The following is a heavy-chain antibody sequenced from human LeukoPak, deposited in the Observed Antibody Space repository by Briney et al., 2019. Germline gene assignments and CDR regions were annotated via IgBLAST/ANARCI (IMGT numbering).Heavy chain of an antibody. Sequence: PSETLSLTCIASGGSISSGSYYWGWVRQAPGKGLEWVSSITSSSSSMYSADSVKGRLTISRDNAKNSLYLQMNSLRAEDTAVYYCARDLAWGGYWGQGTLVTVSS. CDR1: GGSISSGSYY. CDR2: ITSSSSSM. V-gene: IGHV3-21*01. D-gene: IGHD7-27*01. CDR3: ARDLAWGGY. J-gene: IGHJ4*02.